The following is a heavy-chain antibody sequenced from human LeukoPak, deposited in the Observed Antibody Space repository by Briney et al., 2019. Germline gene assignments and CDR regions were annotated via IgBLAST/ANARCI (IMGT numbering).Heavy chain of an antibody. CDR1: GFTFSSYE. V-gene: IGHV3-48*03. J-gene: IGHJ6*03. D-gene: IGHD6-13*01. CDR3: ARLGYSSSWYHEAYYMDV. Sequence: GGSLRLSCAASGFTFSSYEMNWVRQAPGKGLEWVSYISSSGSTINYADSVKGRFTISRDNAKNSLYLQMNSLRAEDTAVYYCARLGYSSSWYHEAYYMDVWGKGTTVTISS. CDR2: ISSSGSTI.